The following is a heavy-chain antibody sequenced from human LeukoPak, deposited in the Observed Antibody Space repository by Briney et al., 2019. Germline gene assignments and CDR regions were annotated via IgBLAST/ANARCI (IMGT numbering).Heavy chain of an antibody. CDR1: GYTFTGDY. CDR3: ARDYDTGAFDI. Sequence: ASVKVSCKASGYTFTGDYMHWVRQAPGQGLEWMGWINPNSGGTNYAQKFQGRVTMTRDTSISTAYMELSSLRSEDTAVYYCARDYDTGAFDIWGQGTMVTVSS. J-gene: IGHJ3*02. CDR2: INPNSGGT. D-gene: IGHD3-3*01. V-gene: IGHV1-2*02.